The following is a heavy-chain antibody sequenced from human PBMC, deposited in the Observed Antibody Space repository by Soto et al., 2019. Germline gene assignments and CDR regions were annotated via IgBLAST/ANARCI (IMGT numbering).Heavy chain of an antibody. J-gene: IGHJ3*02. D-gene: IGHD6-19*01. CDR3: SRACLAVAGFDAFDI. Sequence: LQLQESGPGLAKPSETLSLTCRVSGGSISSSSSYWGWIRQSPGKGLEWIGNIYYNGTTYYNPSLKSRVPISVATSKYKFSLYLRSVTAADTAVDYCSRACLAVAGFDAFDIWGQGTMVTVSA. CDR1: GGSISSSSSY. V-gene: IGHV4-39*01. CDR2: IYYNGTT.